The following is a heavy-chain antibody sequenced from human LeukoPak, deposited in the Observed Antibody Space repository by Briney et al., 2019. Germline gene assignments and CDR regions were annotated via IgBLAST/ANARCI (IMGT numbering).Heavy chain of an antibody. CDR2: IWYDGSNK. CDR1: GFTFSSYG. V-gene: IGHV3-33*01. D-gene: IGHD3-10*01. Sequence: GGSLRLSCAASGFTFSSYGMHWVRQAPGKGLEWVAVIWYDGSNKYYADSVKGRFTVSRDNPKNTLYLQMNSLRAEDTAVYYCARDRYGSGSYYYSWGQGTLVTVSS. J-gene: IGHJ5*02. CDR3: ARDRYGSGSYYYS.